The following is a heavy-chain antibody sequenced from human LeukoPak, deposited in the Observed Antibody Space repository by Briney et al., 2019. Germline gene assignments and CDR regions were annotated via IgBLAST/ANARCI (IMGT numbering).Heavy chain of an antibody. V-gene: IGHV3-20*04. Sequence: PGGSLRLSCAASGFTFDDYGMSWVRQAPGKWLEWVSGINWNGGSTGYADSVKGRFTISRDNSKNTLYLQMNSLRAEDTAVYYCARDGGYKPLDYWGQGTLVTVSS. J-gene: IGHJ4*02. CDR3: ARDGGYKPLDY. CDR2: INWNGGST. CDR1: GFTFDDYG. D-gene: IGHD5-24*01.